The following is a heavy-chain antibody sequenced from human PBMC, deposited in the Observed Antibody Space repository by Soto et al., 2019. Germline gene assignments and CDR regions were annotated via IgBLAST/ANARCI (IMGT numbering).Heavy chain of an antibody. CDR2: ISSSSSYI. J-gene: IGHJ4*02. CDR1: GFTFSSYS. V-gene: IGHV3-21*01. CDR3: ARLVHSSGYYFDY. Sequence: EVQLVESGGGLVKPGGSLRLSCAASGFTFSSYSMNWVRQAPGKGLEWVSSISSSSSYIYYADSVKGRFTISRDNAKNSLYLQMNSLRAEDTAVYYCARLVHSSGYYFDYWGQGTLVTVSS. D-gene: IGHD3-22*01.